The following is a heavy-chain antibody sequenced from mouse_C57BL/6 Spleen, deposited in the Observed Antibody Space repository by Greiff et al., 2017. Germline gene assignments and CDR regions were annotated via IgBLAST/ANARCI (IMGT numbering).Heavy chain of an antibody. CDR2: ISNGGGST. J-gene: IGHJ3*01. CDR3: ARNPY. CDR1: GFTFSDYY. V-gene: IGHV5-12*01. Sequence: EVQVVESGGGLVQPGGSLKLSCAASGFTFSDYYMYWVRQTPEKRLEWVAYISNGGGSTYYPDTVKGRFTISRDNAKNTLYLQMSRLKSEDTAMYYCARNPYWGQGTLVTVSA.